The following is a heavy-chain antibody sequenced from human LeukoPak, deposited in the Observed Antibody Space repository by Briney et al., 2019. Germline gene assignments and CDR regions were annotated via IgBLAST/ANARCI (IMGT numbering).Heavy chain of an antibody. J-gene: IGHJ4*02. CDR2: ISWNSGSI. Sequence: PGRSLRLSXAASGFTFDDYAMHWVRQAPGKGLEWVSGISWNSGSICYADSVKGRFTISRDNAKNSLYLQVNSLRAEDMALYYCAKGDNYGSGSYYNNWGQGTLVTVSS. CDR3: AKGDNYGSGSYYNN. V-gene: IGHV3-9*03. CDR1: GFTFDDYA. D-gene: IGHD3-10*01.